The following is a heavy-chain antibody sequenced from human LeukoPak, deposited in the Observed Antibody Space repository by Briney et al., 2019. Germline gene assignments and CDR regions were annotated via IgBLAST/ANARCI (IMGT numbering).Heavy chain of an antibody. CDR3: ARNLLLWFDY. CDR2: IYYSGST. CDR1: GGSISSYY. Sequence: PSETLSLTCTVSGGSISSYYWSWIRQPPGKGREGIGYIYYSGSTNYNPSLKSRVTISVDTSKNQFSLKLSSVTAADTAVYYCARNLLLWFDYWGQGTLVTVSS. J-gene: IGHJ5*01. V-gene: IGHV4-59*01. D-gene: IGHD3-10*01.